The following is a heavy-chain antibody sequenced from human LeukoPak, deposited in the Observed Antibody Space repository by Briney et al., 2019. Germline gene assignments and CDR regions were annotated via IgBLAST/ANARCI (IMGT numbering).Heavy chain of an antibody. CDR1: GGSISSYY. Sequence: LETLSLTSTVSGGSISSYYWSWIRQPPGKGLEWIGYIYYSGSTNYNPSLKSRVTISVDTSKNQFSLKLSSVTAADTAVYYCARLYSSGWPDYWGQGTLVTVSS. V-gene: IGHV4-59*01. J-gene: IGHJ4*02. D-gene: IGHD6-19*01. CDR2: IYYSGST. CDR3: ARLYSSGWPDY.